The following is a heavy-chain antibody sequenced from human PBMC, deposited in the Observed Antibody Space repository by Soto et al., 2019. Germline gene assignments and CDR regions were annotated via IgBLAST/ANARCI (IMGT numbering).Heavy chain of an antibody. CDR3: AREHPRGRFDY. J-gene: IGHJ4*02. CDR2: IIPIFGTA. Sequence: QIELVQSGAEVKKTGSSVKVSCKASGGTFSSYAISWVRQAPGQGLEWMGGIIPIFGTANYAQKFQGRVTITADDSTSTAYMELNSLRSEDTAVYYCAREHPRGRFDYWGQGTLVTVSS. CDR1: GGTFSSYA. V-gene: IGHV1-69*12.